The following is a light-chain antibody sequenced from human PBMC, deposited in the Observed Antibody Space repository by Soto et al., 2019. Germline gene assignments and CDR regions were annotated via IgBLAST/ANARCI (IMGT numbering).Light chain of an antibody. Sequence: DIQITQSPSSVSASVGDRVTITCRASQDIRNWLAWYQQKPGKAPKLLIYAASSLESGVPLRFSGSGSGTDFTLTIYNLQPEDFATYFCLQANTFPLSFGQGTRLEIK. V-gene: IGKV1-12*01. CDR1: QDIRNW. J-gene: IGKJ5*01. CDR2: AAS. CDR3: LQANTFPLS.